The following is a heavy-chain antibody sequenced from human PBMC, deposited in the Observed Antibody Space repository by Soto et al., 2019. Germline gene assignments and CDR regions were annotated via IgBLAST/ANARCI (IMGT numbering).Heavy chain of an antibody. CDR2: MSHSGGTT. Sequence: EVHLLESGGGLVQPGGSLRLSCAASGFTFSSYAMSWVRQAPGKGLEWVSCMSHSGGTTYYADSVKGRFTISRDNSKNTRYLQMNSLRAEYTAVYYCTKLMGIGWYFHYWGQGTLVTVSS. D-gene: IGHD6-19*01. J-gene: IGHJ4*02. V-gene: IGHV3-23*01. CDR3: TKLMGIGWYFHY. CDR1: GFTFSSYA.